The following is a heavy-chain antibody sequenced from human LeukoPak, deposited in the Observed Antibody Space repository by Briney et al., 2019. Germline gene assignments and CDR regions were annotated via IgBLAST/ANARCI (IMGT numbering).Heavy chain of an antibody. V-gene: IGHV4-59*08. Sequence: SETLSLTCTVSGGSISSYFWSWIRQPPGKGLEWIGYIYYSGNTNYNPSLKSRVTISVDTSKNQFSLKLSSMTAADTAVYYCARSWSSSLPFGYWGQGTLVTVSS. D-gene: IGHD6-13*01. CDR3: ARSWSSSLPFGY. CDR2: IYYSGNT. CDR1: GGSISSYF. J-gene: IGHJ4*02.